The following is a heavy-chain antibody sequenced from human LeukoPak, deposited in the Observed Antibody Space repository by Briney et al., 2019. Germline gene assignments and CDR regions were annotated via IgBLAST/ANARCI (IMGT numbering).Heavy chain of an antibody. CDR1: GYTFTSYD. D-gene: IGHD4-11*01. V-gene: IGHV1-8*01. CDR3: ASNHYSNYGY. Sequence: GASVKVSCKASGYTFTSYDINWVRQATGQGLEWMGWMNPNSGNTGYAQKCQGRVTMTRNTSISTAYMELSSLRSEDTAVYYCASNHYSNYGYWGQGTLVTVSS. CDR2: MNPNSGNT. J-gene: IGHJ4*02.